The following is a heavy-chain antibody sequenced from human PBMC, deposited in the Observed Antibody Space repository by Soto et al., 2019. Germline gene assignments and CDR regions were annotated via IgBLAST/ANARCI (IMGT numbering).Heavy chain of an antibody. D-gene: IGHD6-19*01. CDR1: SDSIAGENW. Sequence: QVQLQESGPGLVKPSETLSLTCTVSSDSIAGENWWSWVRQPPGLGLEWIGEVFHTGGTNYNPSLKRRVTMEVDKSKNQLSLNLISATAADTAVYYCARVFSSGSGWMYYFDFWGQGTLVSVSS. J-gene: IGHJ4*02. V-gene: IGHV4-4*02. CDR3: ARVFSSGSGWMYYFDF. CDR2: VFHTGGT.